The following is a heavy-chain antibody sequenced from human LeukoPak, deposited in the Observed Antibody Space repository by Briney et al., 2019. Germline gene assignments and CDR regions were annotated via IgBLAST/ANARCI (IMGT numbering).Heavy chain of an antibody. CDR2: ISAYNGNT. Sequence: ASVKVPCKASGYTFTSYAITWVRQAPGQGLEWMGWISAYNGNTNYAQNLQGRVTMTTDTSTSTAYMELRSLRSDDTAVYYCARGLGWRWLQFFSSGDDAFDIWGQGTMVTVSS. CDR1: GYTFTSYA. D-gene: IGHD5-24*01. J-gene: IGHJ3*02. V-gene: IGHV1-18*01. CDR3: ARGLGWRWLQFFSSGDDAFDI.